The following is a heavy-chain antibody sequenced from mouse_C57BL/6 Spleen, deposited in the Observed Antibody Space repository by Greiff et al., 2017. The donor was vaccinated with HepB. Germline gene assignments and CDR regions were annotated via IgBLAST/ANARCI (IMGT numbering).Heavy chain of an antibody. D-gene: IGHD4-1*01. CDR2: ISYDGSN. CDR3: AREGLGGDWYFDV. J-gene: IGHJ1*03. CDR1: GYSITSGYY. Sequence: EVKLQESGPGLVKPSQSLSLTCSVTGYSITSGYYWNWIRQFPGNKLEWMGYISYDGSNNYNPSLKNRISITRDTSKNQFFLKLNSVTTEDTATYYCAREGLGGDWYFDVWGTGTTVTVSS. V-gene: IGHV3-6*01.